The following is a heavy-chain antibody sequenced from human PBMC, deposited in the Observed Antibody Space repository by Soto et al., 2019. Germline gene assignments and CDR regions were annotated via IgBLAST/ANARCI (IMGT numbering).Heavy chain of an antibody. D-gene: IGHD3-22*01. Sequence: PSETLSLTCTVSGGSISSSSYYWGWIRQPPGKGLEWIGSIYYSGSTYYNPSLKSRVTISVDTSKNQFSLKLSSVTAADTAVYYCARLETTMIIDYWGQGTLVTVSS. CDR3: ARLETTMIIDY. J-gene: IGHJ4*02. CDR2: IYYSGST. V-gene: IGHV4-39*01. CDR1: GGSISSSSYY.